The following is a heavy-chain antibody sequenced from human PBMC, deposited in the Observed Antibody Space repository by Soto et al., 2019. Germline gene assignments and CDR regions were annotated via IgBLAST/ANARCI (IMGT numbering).Heavy chain of an antibody. CDR1: GFTFSSYG. V-gene: IGHV3-30*18. D-gene: IGHD3-10*01. CDR2: ISYDGSNK. J-gene: IGHJ4*02. Sequence: QVQLVESGGGVVQPGRSLRLSCAASGFTFSSYGMHWVRQAPGKGLEWVAVISYDGSNKYYADSVKGRFTISRDNSKNTLYLKMNSLRAEDTVVYYCEKVGLLWSGELLYLDYGGQEPLVTVSS. CDR3: EKVGLLWSGELLYLDY.